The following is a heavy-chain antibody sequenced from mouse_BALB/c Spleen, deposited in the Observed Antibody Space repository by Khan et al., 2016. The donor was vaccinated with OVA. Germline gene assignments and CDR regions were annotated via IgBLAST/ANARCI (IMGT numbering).Heavy chain of an antibody. D-gene: IGHD2-1*01. V-gene: IGHV2-3*01. CDR1: GFSLTSYG. CDR3: VKQNYGTLYAMDY. Sequence: QVQLKQSGPGLVAPSQSLSLTCTVSGFSLTSYGVNWVRQPPGKGLEWLGVIWGDGGTNSHSALISRLIISKDNSKSQVFLKLNSLQTDDTATFYCVKQNYGTLYAMDYWGQGTSVTVAS. J-gene: IGHJ4*01. CDR2: IWGDGGT.